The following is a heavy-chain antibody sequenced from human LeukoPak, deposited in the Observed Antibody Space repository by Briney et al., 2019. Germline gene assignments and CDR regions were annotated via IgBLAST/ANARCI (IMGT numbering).Heavy chain of an antibody. V-gene: IGHV3-30-3*01. CDR3: ARGEGLWFGELFPFDY. CDR1: GFTFSSYA. D-gene: IGHD3-10*01. J-gene: IGHJ4*02. CDR2: ISYDGSNK. Sequence: PGGSLRLSCAASGFTFSSYAMHWVRQAPGKGLEWVAVISYDGSNKHYADSVKGRFTISRDNSKNTLYLQMNSLRAEDTAVYYCARGEGLWFGELFPFDYWGQGTLVTVSS.